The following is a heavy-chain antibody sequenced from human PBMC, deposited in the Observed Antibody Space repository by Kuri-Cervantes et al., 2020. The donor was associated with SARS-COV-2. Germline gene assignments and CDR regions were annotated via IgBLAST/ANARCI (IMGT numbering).Heavy chain of an antibody. V-gene: IGHV3-23*01. CDR1: GFTFSSYA. J-gene: IGHJ4*02. D-gene: IGHD4-23*01. CDR3: AKNRRTVAAPFDY. Sequence: GESLKISCAASGFTFSSYAMSWVRQAPGKGLGWVSAISGSGGSTYYADSVKGRFTISRDNSKNTLYLQMNSLRAEDTAVYYCAKNRRTVAAPFDYWGQGTLVTVSS. CDR2: ISGSGGST.